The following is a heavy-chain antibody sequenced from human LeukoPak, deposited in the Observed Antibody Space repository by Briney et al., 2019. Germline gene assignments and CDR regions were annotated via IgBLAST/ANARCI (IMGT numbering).Heavy chain of an antibody. CDR2: IRNDGSDA. J-gene: IGHJ4*02. CDR1: GFIFSETW. V-gene: IGHV3-74*01. CDR3: ARVGRGSGWSYFDY. D-gene: IGHD6-19*01. Sequence: GGSLRLSCAASGFIFSETWMHWVRQVPGKGLVWVSRIRNDGSDARYAESVKGRFTLSRENAKNTLSLQMNSLRDEDTAVYYWARVGRGSGWSYFDYWGQGTLVTVSS.